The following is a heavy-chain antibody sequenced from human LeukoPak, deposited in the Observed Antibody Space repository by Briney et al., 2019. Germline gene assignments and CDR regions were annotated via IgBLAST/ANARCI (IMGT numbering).Heavy chain of an antibody. CDR3: ARDDGTTVAFYGMDV. Sequence: WASVKVSCKASGGTFSSYAISWVRQAPGQGLEWMGRIIPILGIANYAQKFQGRVTITADKSTSTAYMELSSLRSEDTAVYYCARDDGTTVAFYGMDVWGQGTTVTVSS. CDR2: IIPILGIA. J-gene: IGHJ6*02. CDR1: GGTFSSYA. V-gene: IGHV1-69*04. D-gene: IGHD4-23*01.